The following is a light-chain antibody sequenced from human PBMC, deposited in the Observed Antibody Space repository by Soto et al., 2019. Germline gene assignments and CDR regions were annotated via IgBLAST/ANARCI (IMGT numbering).Light chain of an antibody. Sequence: EIVLTQSPGTLSMSPGERATLSCRASQSVGSSYLAWYQQKPGQAPRLLIYGASIRATGIPDTFSGSGSGTDFTLTISRVEPEDFAVFYCQQYATSPYTFGQATKMAIK. J-gene: IGKJ2*01. CDR2: GAS. CDR3: QQYATSPYT. V-gene: IGKV3-20*01. CDR1: QSVGSSY.